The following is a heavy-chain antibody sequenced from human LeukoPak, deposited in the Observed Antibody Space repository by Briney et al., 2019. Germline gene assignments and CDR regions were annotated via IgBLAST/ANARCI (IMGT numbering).Heavy chain of an antibody. V-gene: IGHV1-46*01. Sequence: ASVKVSCKASGDTFSKYHMHWVRQAPGQGLEWMGLINLNGGSTISAQKFQGRVTMTWDTSKSTGYMDLSSLRSEDTAVYFCAIEYTGSSHFDYWGQGTPATVSS. CDR1: GDTFSKYH. J-gene: IGHJ4*02. CDR3: AIEYTGSSHFDY. D-gene: IGHD1-26*01. CDR2: INLNGGST.